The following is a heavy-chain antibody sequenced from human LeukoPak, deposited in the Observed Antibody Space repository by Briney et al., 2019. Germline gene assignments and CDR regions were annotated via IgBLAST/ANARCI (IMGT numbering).Heavy chain of an antibody. CDR3: ARDYGDYVADPLDY. Sequence: PGGSLRLSCAASGLTFSSYSMNWVRQAPGKGLEWVSYISSSSSTIYYADSVKGRFTISRDNAKNSLYLQMNSLRAEDTAVYYCARDYGDYVADPLDYWGQGTLVTVSS. D-gene: IGHD4-17*01. J-gene: IGHJ4*02. V-gene: IGHV3-48*01. CDR2: ISSSSSTI. CDR1: GLTFSSYS.